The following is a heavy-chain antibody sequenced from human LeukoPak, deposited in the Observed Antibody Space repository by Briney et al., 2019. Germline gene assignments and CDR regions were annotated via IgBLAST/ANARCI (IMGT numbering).Heavy chain of an antibody. CDR1: DDSFSSHY. D-gene: IGHD4-17*01. J-gene: IGHJ3*02. Sequence: SEALSLTCAVSDDSFSSHYWTWIRQPPGKGLEWIGYISYIGSTNYNPSLKSRVTISIDTSRNQFSLRLSSVTAADTAVYYCARDLVTVTKGFDIWGQGTMVSVSS. CDR3: ARDLVTVTKGFDI. V-gene: IGHV4-59*11. CDR2: ISYIGST.